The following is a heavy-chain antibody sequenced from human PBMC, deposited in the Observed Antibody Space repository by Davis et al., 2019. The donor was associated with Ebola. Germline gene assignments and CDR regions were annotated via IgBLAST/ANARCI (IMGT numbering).Heavy chain of an antibody. CDR1: GFTFSGSA. D-gene: IGHD5-12*01. CDR3: SRGGYESDY. J-gene: IGHJ4*02. V-gene: IGHV3-73*01. Sequence: GGSLRPSCAPSGFTFSGSAMHWVRQASGKGLEWVRRIRSKANSYATAYAASVKGRFTISRDDSKNTAYLQMNSLKTEDTAMYYCSRGGYESDYWGQGTLVTVSS. CDR2: IRSKANSYAT.